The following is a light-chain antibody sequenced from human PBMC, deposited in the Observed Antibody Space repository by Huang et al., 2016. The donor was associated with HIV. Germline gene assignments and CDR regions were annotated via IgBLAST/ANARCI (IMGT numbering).Light chain of an antibody. CDR2: GAS. J-gene: IGKJ5*01. CDR3: QQSYSTPIT. V-gene: IGKV1-39*01. CDR1: QCINNY. Sequence: DIPLTQSPSSLSASVGDRVTITCRASQCINNYLNWYQQKPGKAPQLLIYGASSLQSGVPSRFSGSGSGTDFTLTIGSLQPEDFATYYCQQSYSTPITFGQGTRLEI.